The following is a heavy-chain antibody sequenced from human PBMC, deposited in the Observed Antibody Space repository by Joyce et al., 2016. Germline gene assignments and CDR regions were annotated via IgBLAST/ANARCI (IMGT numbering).Heavy chain of an antibody. Sequence: QVQLVQSGAEVKKPGASVKVSCKASGYTFTSYGISWLRQGPGQGLGWMGWISGYNGNTNYAQKLQGRGTMTTDTSTSTAYMELRSLRPDDTAVYYCARRTYGLDVWGQGTTVTVSS. J-gene: IGHJ6*02. CDR1: GYTFTSYG. V-gene: IGHV1-18*04. CDR2: ISGYNGNT. CDR3: ARRTYGLDV.